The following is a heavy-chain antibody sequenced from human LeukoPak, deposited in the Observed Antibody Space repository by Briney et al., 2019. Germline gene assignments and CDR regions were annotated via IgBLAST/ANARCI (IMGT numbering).Heavy chain of an antibody. CDR3: ARSGLTLRLGTHSKPGGMDV. D-gene: IGHD3-16*01. V-gene: IGHV1-2*06. J-gene: IGHJ6*02. CDR1: GYTFTGYY. CDR2: INPNSGGT. Sequence: ASVKVSCKASGYTFTGYYMHWVRQAPGQGLEWMGRINPNSGGTNYAQKFQGRVTMTRDTSISTAYMELSRLRSDDTAVYYCARSGLTLRLGTHSKPGGMDVWGQGTTVTVSS.